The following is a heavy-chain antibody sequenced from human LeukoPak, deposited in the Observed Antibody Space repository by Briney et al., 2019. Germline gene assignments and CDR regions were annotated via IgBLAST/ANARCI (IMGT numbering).Heavy chain of an antibody. J-gene: IGHJ4*02. CDR3: ARGYSSGWYDRIFDY. D-gene: IGHD6-19*01. CDR1: GYTFTGYY. CDR2: INPNSGGT. V-gene: IGHV1-2*04. Sequence: ASVKVSCKASGYTFTGYYVHWVRQAPGQGLEWMGWINPNSGGTNYAQKFQGWVTMTRDTSISTAYMELSRLRSDDTAVYYCARGYSSGWYDRIFDYWGQGTLVTVSS.